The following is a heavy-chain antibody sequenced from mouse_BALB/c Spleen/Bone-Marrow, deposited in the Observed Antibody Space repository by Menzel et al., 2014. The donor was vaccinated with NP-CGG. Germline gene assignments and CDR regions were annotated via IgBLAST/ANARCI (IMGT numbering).Heavy chain of an antibody. CDR3: ARNVYYYGSSPMDY. V-gene: IGHV2-2*02. J-gene: IGHJ4*01. D-gene: IGHD1-1*01. Sequence: QVQLQQSGPGLVQPSQSLSITCTVSGVSLTSYAVHWVRQSPGKGLEWLGVICSGGSTDYNAAFISRLSISKDNSKSQVFFKMNSLQANDTAIYYCARNVYYYGSSPMDYWGQGTSVTVSS. CDR1: GVSLTSYA. CDR2: ICSGGST.